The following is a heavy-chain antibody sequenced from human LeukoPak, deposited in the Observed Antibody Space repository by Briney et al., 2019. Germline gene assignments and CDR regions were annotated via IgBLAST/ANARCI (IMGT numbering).Heavy chain of an antibody. J-gene: IGHJ4*02. D-gene: IGHD1-26*01. CDR2: ISGSGGST. CDR1: GFAFSSYA. CDR3: AKDRVGARLALDY. Sequence: GGSLRLSCAASGFAFSSYAMSWVRQAPGKGLEWVSAISGSGGSTYYADSVKGRFTISRDNSKNTLYLQMNSLRAEDTAVYYCAKDRVGARLALDYWGQGTLVTVSS. V-gene: IGHV3-23*01.